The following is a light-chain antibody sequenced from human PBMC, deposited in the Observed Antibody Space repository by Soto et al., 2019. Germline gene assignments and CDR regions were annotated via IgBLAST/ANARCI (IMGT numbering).Light chain of an antibody. CDR1: SSDVGGYDF. V-gene: IGLV2-14*03. CDR2: NVY. Sequence: QSALTQPASVSGSPGQSITISCTGTSSDVGGYDFVSWYEHHPGKAPKLIIYNVYYRPSGVSARFSGSKSGNTASLTISGLQAEDEADYYCASYATTSTLVVGTGTKVTVL. J-gene: IGLJ1*01. CDR3: ASYATTSTLV.